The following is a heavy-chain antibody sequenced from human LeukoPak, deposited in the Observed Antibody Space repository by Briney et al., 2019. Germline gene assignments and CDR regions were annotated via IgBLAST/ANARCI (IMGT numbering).Heavy chain of an antibody. CDR2: FDPEDGET. V-gene: IGHV1-24*01. D-gene: IGHD1-26*01. CDR3: ARNRPPPGGSGSYVVYWFDP. J-gene: IGHJ5*02. Sequence: ASVKVSCKVSGYTLTELSMHWVRQAPGKGLEWMGGFDPEDGETIYAQKFQGRVTMTRDTSISTAYMELSRLRSDDTAVYYCARNRPPPGGSGSYVVYWFDPWGQGTLVTVSS. CDR1: GYTLTELS.